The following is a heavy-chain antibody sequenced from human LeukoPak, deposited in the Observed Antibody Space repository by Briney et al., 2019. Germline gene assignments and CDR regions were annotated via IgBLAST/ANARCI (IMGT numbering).Heavy chain of an antibody. CDR1: GYSFTSYW. J-gene: IGHJ4*02. D-gene: IGHD2-2*01. V-gene: IGHV5-51*01. CDR2: IYPGDSDT. CDR3: ARRDPYCSSTSCYLDY. Sequence: GESLKISCKGSGYSFTSYWIGWVRQMPGKGLEWMGIIYPGDSDTRYSPPFQGQVTISADKSISTAYLQWSSLKASDTAMYYCARRDPYCSSTSCYLDYWGQGTLVTVSS.